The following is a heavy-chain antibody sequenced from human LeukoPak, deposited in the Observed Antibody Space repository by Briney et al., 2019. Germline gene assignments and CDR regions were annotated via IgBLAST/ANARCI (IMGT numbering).Heavy chain of an antibody. CDR1: GLTFVSYA. CDR2: ISGSGGST. Sequence: PGGSLRLSCAASGLTFVSYAMTWVRQAPGKGLEWVSAISGSGGSTYYADSVKGRFTISRDNSKNTLYLQMNSLRAEDTAVYYCASPTLPGYSREDWGQGTLVTVSS. J-gene: IGHJ1*01. V-gene: IGHV3-23*01. D-gene: IGHD6-13*01. CDR3: ASPTLPGYSRED.